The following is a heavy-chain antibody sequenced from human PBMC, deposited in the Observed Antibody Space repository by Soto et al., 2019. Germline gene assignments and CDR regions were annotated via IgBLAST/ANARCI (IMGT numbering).Heavy chain of an antibody. CDR3: ARVPPWGNSGSYYIQHYDS. CDR2: INTGSGNT. V-gene: IGHV1-3*04. CDR1: GDTFTTYA. J-gene: IGHJ4*02. Sequence: QVQLVQSGAEVKRPGASVKVSCKSSGDTFTTYALHWLRQAPGQGLQWMGWINTGSGNTKYSVDFKGRVTFTMDTPATTAYMEPSGLRSEDTAVYYCARVPPWGNSGSYYIQHYDSWGQGTQVTVSS. D-gene: IGHD3-10*01.